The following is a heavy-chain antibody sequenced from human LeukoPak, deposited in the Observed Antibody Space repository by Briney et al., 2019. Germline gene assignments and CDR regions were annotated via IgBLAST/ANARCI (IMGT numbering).Heavy chain of an antibody. CDR1: GFTFSSYW. V-gene: IGHV3-74*01. Sequence: GGSLRLSCAASGFTFSSYWMHWVRQAPGKGLVWVSRINSDGSSTSYADSVKGRFTISRDNAKNTLYLQMNSLRAEDTAVYYCARSLYYYDSSGSFDYWGQGTLVTVSS. CDR3: ARSLYYYDSSGSFDY. D-gene: IGHD3-22*01. CDR2: INSDGSST. J-gene: IGHJ4*02.